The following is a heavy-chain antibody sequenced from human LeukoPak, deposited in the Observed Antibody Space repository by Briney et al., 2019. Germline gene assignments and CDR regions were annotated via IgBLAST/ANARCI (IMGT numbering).Heavy chain of an antibody. D-gene: IGHD3-22*01. CDR2: ISAYNGNT. Sequence: ASVKVSCKASGYTFTSYGISWVRQAPGQGLEWMGWISAYNGNTNYAQKLRGRVTMTTDTSTSTAYMELRSLRSDDTAVYYCARDSTPYYYDSSGYSDYWGQGTLVTVSS. V-gene: IGHV1-18*01. CDR1: GYTFTSYG. J-gene: IGHJ4*02. CDR3: ARDSTPYYYDSSGYSDY.